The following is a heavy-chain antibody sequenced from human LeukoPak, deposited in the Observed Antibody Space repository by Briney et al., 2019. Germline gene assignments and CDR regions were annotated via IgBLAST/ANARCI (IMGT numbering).Heavy chain of an antibody. J-gene: IGHJ4*02. CDR1: GFTFSSYS. D-gene: IGHD6-25*01. V-gene: IGHV3-23*01. CDR3: AKDSTGANFDY. Sequence: GGSLRLSCAASGFTFSSYSMNWVRQAPGKGLEWVSAISGSGGSTYYADSVKGRFTISRDNSKNTLYLQMNSLRAEDTAVYYCAKDSTGANFDYWGQGTLVTVSS. CDR2: ISGSGGST.